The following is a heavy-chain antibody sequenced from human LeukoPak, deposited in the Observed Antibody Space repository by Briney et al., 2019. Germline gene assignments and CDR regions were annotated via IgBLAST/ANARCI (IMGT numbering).Heavy chain of an antibody. J-gene: IGHJ4*02. CDR1: GGSISSYY. Sequence: SETLSLTCTVSGGSISSYYWSWIRQPPGKGLERIGYIYYSGSTNYNPSLKSRVTISVDTSKNQFSLKLSSVTAADTAVYYCARGSYDYGTLYYFDYWGQGTLVTVSS. CDR3: ARGSYDYGTLYYFDY. CDR2: IYYSGST. V-gene: IGHV4-59*01. D-gene: IGHD5-12*01.